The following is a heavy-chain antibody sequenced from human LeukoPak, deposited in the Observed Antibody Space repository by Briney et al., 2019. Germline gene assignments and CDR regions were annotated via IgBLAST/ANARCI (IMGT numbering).Heavy chain of an antibody. D-gene: IGHD1-26*01. CDR3: ARHGRQYSAWDWFDP. Sequence: SQTLSLTCTVSGGSLSSGYYYWGWSRQPPGKGLEWIGSIFYSGSTSYNPSLKSRVTISADTSKNQFSLKLSSVAAADTAVYYCARHGRQYSAWDWFDPWGQGTLVTVSS. CDR2: IFYSGST. CDR1: GGSLSSGYYY. J-gene: IGHJ5*02. V-gene: IGHV4-39*01.